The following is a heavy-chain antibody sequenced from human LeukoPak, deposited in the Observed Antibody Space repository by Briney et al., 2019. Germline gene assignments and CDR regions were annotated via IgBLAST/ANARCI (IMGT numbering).Heavy chain of an antibody. CDR2: INPNSGGT. CDR1: GYTFTGYY. Sequence: ASVKVSCKASGYTFTGYYIHWVRQAPGQGLEWVGRINPNSGGTNYAQKFQGRVTMTRDTSINTAYMELGRLRSDDTAVYYCHHIVATDPNWLDPWGQGTLVTVSS. V-gene: IGHV1-2*06. J-gene: IGHJ5*02. D-gene: IGHD5-12*01. CDR3: HHIVATDPNWLDP.